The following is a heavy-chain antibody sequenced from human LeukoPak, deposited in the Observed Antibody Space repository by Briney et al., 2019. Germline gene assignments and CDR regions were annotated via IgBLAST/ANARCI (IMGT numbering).Heavy chain of an antibody. J-gene: IGHJ4*02. Sequence: GGSLRLSCAAPGFTFSSYAMHWVRQAPGRGLEWVAVIWYDGSNKYYADSVKGRFTISRDNSKNTLYLQMNSLRAEDTAVYYCARGAGSQRPFDYWGQGTLVTVSS. D-gene: IGHD1-26*01. V-gene: IGHV3-33*08. CDR3: ARGAGSQRPFDY. CDR1: GFTFSSYA. CDR2: IWYDGSNK.